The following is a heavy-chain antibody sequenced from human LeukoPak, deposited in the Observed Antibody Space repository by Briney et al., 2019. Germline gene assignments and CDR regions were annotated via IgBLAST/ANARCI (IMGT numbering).Heavy chain of an antibody. CDR3: ARVKTPDYGSGSYYYYYYGMDV. CDR2: IIPIFGTA. D-gene: IGHD3-10*01. V-gene: IGHV1-69*13. J-gene: IGHJ6*02. Sequence: GASVKVSCKASGGTFSIYAISWVRQAPGQGLEWMGGIIPIFGTANYAQKFQGRVTITADESTSTAYMELSSLRSEDTAVYYCARVKTPDYGSGSYYYYYYGMDVWGQGTTVTVSS. CDR1: GGTFSIYA.